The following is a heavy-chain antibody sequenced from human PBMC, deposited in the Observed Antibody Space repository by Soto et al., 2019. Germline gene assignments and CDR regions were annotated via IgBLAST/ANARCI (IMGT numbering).Heavy chain of an antibody. CDR1: GFTFSDYY. CDR3: ARQEGGFDALDI. Sequence: QVQLVESGGGLVKPGGSLRLSCAASGFTFSDYYMSWIRQAPGKGLEWVSYISSSSSYTNYADSVKGRFTITRDNGKNSLYLQMNSLRAEDTDVYYCARQEGGFDALDIWGRGTMVTVSS. J-gene: IGHJ3*02. V-gene: IGHV3-11*05. D-gene: IGHD5-12*01. CDR2: ISSSSSYT.